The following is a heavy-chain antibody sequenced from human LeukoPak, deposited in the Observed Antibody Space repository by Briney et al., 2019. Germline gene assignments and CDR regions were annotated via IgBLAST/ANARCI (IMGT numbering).Heavy chain of an antibody. J-gene: IGHJ4*02. V-gene: IGHV3-48*03. CDR3: ARAGELEGIY. D-gene: IGHD1-26*01. CDR2: ISSSGSTI. CDR1: GFTFSSYE. Sequence: PGGSLRLSCAASGFTFSSYEMNWVRQAPGKGLEWVSYISSSGSTIYYADSVKGRFTISRDNAKNSLYLQMNSPRAEDTAVYYCARAGELEGIYWGQGTLVTASS.